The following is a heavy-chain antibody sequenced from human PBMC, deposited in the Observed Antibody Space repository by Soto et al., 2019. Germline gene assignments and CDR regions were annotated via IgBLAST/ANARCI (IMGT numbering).Heavy chain of an antibody. CDR2: ISYDGSNK. J-gene: IGHJ4*02. CDR3: ARPYYDSSGYYGESPTFDY. V-gene: IGHV3-30-3*01. Sequence: QVQLVGPGGGGFKPGGSLELSLEAPGFTLSSYASHGVRRPQGKGLEGGAVISYDGSNKYYADPVKGRFTISRDNSKNTLYLQMNSLRAEDTAVYYCARPYYDSSGYYGESPTFDYWGQGTLVTVSS. CDR1: GFTLSSYA. D-gene: IGHD3-22*01.